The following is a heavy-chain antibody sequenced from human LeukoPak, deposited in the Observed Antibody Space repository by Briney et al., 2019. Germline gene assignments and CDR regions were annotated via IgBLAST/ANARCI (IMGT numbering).Heavy chain of an antibody. V-gene: IGHV1-46*01. CDR2: INPSGGST. CDR1: GYTFTSYY. J-gene: IGHJ4*02. Sequence: ASVKVSCKASGYTFTSYYMHWVRQAPGQGLEWMGIINPSGGSTSYAQKFQGRVTMTRDTSKNQFSLKLSSVTAADTAVYYCARDNVWSDYWGQGTLVTVSS. D-gene: IGHD2-8*01. CDR3: ARDNVWSDY.